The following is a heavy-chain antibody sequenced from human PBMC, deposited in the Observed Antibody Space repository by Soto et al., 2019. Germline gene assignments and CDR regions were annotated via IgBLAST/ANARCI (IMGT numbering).Heavy chain of an antibody. CDR2: IGAYSGHT. D-gene: IGHD4-17*01. CDR1: GYTFTSYA. CDR3: AAPDFGDYWYFDL. Sequence: SVKVSCKASGYTFTSYAISWVRQARGQRLEWVGWIGAYSGHTNYEQKFQERVTITRDMSTSTAYMELSSLRSEDTAVYYCAAPDFGDYWYFDLWGRGTLVTVSS. J-gene: IGHJ2*01. V-gene: IGHV1-58*02.